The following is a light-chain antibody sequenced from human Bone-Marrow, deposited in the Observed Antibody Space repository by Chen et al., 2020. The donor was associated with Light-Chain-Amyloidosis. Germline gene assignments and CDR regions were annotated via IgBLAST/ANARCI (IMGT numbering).Light chain of an antibody. CDR3: QSADSSGTYEVI. J-gene: IGLJ2*01. CDR1: DLPTKY. Sequence: SYELTQPPSGSVDTGQTARTTCPGDDLPTKYAYWYQQKPGQAPVLVIHRDTERPSGISERFSGSSSGTTATLTLRGVHAEDEADYHCQSADSSGTYEVIFGGGTKLTIL. V-gene: IGLV3-25*03. CDR2: RDT.